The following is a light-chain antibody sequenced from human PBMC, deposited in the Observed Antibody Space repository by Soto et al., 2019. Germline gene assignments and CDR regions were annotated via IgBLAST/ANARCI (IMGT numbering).Light chain of an antibody. Sequence: QSVLTQPASVSGPPGQSITISCTGTSSDIGAYNYVSWYQHHPGKAPRLVIYDVTNRPSGISDRFSGSKSGNTASLTISGLLAEDEADYYCTSYTSISTYVFGTGTKGTVL. V-gene: IGLV2-14*01. J-gene: IGLJ1*01. CDR1: SSDIGAYNY. CDR3: TSYTSISTYV. CDR2: DVT.